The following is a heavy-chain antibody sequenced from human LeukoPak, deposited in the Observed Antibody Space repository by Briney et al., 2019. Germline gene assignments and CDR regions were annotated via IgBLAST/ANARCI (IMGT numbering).Heavy chain of an antibody. J-gene: IGHJ4*02. CDR1: GGSISSGSYY. D-gene: IGHD6-6*01. Sequence: SETLSLTCTVSGGSISSGSYYWSWIRRPAGKGLEWIGRIYTSGSTNYNPSLKSRVTISLDTSKNQFSLNLSSVTAADTAVYYCARGPGGSSSSDFDYWGQGTLVTVSS. CDR3: ARGPGGSSSSDFDY. CDR2: IYTSGST. V-gene: IGHV4-61*02.